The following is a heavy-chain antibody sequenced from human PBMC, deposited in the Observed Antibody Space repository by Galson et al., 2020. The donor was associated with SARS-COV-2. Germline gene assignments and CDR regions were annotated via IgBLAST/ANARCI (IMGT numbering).Heavy chain of an antibody. Sequence: SETLSLTCTVSGGSITSSSYYWGWIRQPPGKGLEWIGSIYYSGSTYYNPSLKSRVTISVDTSKNQFSLKLSSVTAADTAVYYCARLLLWFGELTTVFDYWGQGTLVTVSS. CDR1: GGSITSSSYY. J-gene: IGHJ4*02. CDR3: ARLLLWFGELTTVFDY. CDR2: IYYSGST. D-gene: IGHD3-10*01. V-gene: IGHV4-39*01.